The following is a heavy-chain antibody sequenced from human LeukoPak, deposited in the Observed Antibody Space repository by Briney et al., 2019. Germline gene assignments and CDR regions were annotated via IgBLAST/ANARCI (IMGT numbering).Heavy chain of an antibody. J-gene: IGHJ4*02. Sequence: PGGSLRLSCAASGFTFSTYWMTWVRQAPGKGLEWVANINEDGSEVYYVDSVKGRFTISRDNAKNSLYLQMSSLRVEDTAVYYCAKGGHVDYCGQGTLVTVSS. CDR1: GFTFSTYW. CDR3: AKGGHVDY. V-gene: IGHV3-7*01. CDR2: INEDGSEV.